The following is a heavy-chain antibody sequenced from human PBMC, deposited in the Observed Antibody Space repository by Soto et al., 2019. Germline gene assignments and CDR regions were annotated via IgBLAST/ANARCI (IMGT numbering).Heavy chain of an antibody. CDR1: GASIISENW. Sequence: QVQLQESGPGLVKPSGTLSLTCAVSGASIISENWWTWVRQSPGKGLEWIGEFHHTGSTTYNPSLASRVTMSVDKSKNHFSLILSSVTAADTALYYCAKSLELRRFFASWGQGTLVTVSS. D-gene: IGHD1-7*01. CDR3: AKSLELRRFFAS. CDR2: FHHTGST. J-gene: IGHJ4*02. V-gene: IGHV4-4*02.